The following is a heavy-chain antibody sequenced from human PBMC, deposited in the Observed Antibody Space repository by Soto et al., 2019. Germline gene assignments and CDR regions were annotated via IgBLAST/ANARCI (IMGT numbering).Heavy chain of an antibody. CDR3: AKDPAIDCGGDCYSGPFDY. CDR1: GFTFSSYA. J-gene: IGHJ4*02. CDR2: ISGSGGST. V-gene: IGHV3-23*01. D-gene: IGHD2-21*02. Sequence: EVQLLESGGGLVQPGGSLRLSCAASGFTFSSYAMSWVRQAPGKGLEWVSAISGSGGSTYYADSVKGRFTISRDNTKNTLYLQMNSLSAEDTAVYYCAKDPAIDCGGDCYSGPFDYWGQGTLVTVSS.